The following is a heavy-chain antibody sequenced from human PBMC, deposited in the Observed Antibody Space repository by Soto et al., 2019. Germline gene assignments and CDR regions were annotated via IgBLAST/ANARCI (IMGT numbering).Heavy chain of an antibody. J-gene: IGHJ6*02. D-gene: IGHD3-10*01. CDR1: EFTFSSYA. V-gene: IGHV3-23*01. CDR2: ISGNGGNT. CDR3: QKPHITMHRANLLYGKDV. Sequence: LRLSCAASEFTFSSYAMIWVRLAPGKGLEWVSSISGNGGNTFYADSVKGRFTSSRDNVNNKLYMQMNNLRAQDTALYFRQKPHITMHRANLLYGKDVWGQGTTVTVSS.